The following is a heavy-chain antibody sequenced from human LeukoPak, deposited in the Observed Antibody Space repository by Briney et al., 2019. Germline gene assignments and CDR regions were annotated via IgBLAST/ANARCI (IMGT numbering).Heavy chain of an antibody. CDR3: ARDQRLNSGSYSLHDAFDI. J-gene: IGHJ3*02. D-gene: IGHD1-26*01. CDR2: IYHSGST. V-gene: IGHV4-38-2*02. Sequence: SETLSLTCAVSGYSISSGYYWGWIRPPPGKGLEWTGSIYHSGSTYYNPSLKSRVTISVDTSKNQFSLKLSSVTAADTAVYYCARDQRLNSGSYSLHDAFDIWGQGTMVTVSS. CDR1: GYSISSGYY.